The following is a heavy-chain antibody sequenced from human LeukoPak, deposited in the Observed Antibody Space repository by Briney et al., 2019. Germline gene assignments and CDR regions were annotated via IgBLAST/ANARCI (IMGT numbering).Heavy chain of an antibody. CDR1: GYTFTSYA. V-gene: IGHV1-8*02. CDR2: MNPNSGNT. CDR3: ARRGPRDYDILTGYHNWFDP. D-gene: IGHD3-9*01. Sequence: ASVTVSCKASGYTFTSYAMHWVRQAPGQRLEWMGWMNPNSGNTGYAQKFQGRVTMTRNTSISTAYMELSSLRSEDTAVYYCARRGPRDYDILTGYHNWFDPWGQGTLVTVSS. J-gene: IGHJ5*02.